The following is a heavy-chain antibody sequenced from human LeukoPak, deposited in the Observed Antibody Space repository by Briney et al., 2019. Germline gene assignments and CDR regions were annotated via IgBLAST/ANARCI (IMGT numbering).Heavy chain of an antibody. V-gene: IGHV3-21*04. CDR1: GFTFSSYS. J-gene: IGHJ4*02. Sequence: GGSLRLSCAASGFTFSSYSMNWVRQAPGKGLEWVSSISSSSSYIYYADSVKGRFTISRDNAKNSLYLQMNSLRAEDTAVYYCARVSRDGYNSGGFDYWGQGTLVTVSS. D-gene: IGHD5-24*01. CDR2: ISSSSSYI. CDR3: ARVSRDGYNSGGFDY.